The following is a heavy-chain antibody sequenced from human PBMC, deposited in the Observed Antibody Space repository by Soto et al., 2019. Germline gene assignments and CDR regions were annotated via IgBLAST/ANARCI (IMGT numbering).Heavy chain of an antibody. CDR1: GFTFSSYA. J-gene: IGHJ4*02. CDR2: ISGSGGST. D-gene: IGHD3-3*01. CDR3: AKDSPRPPFGVVPYYFDY. V-gene: IGHV3-23*01. Sequence: LRLSCAASGFTFSSYAMSWVRQAPGKGLEWVSAISGSGGSTYYADSVKGRFTISRDNSKNTLYLQMSSLRAEDTAVYYCAKDSPRPPFGVVPYYFDYWGQGTLVTVSS.